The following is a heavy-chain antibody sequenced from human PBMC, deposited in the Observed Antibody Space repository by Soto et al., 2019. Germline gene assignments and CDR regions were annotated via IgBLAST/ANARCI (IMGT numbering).Heavy chain of an antibody. D-gene: IGHD1-26*01. V-gene: IGHV3-43D*03. CDR1: GFTFSSYA. CDR3: AKDISRRGAAPDY. Sequence: GSLRLSCAASGFTFSSYAMSWVRQAPGKGLEWVSLISWDGGSTYYADSVKGRFTISRANSKNSLYLQMNSLRAEDTALYYCAKDISRRGAAPDYWGQGTLVTVSS. J-gene: IGHJ4*02. CDR2: ISWDGGST.